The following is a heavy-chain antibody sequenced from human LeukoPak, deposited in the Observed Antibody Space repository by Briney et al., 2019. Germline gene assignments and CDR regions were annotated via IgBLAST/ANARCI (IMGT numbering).Heavy chain of an antibody. CDR3: AKDQRFADLDDY. Sequence: GGSLRLSCAASGFIFNNCAMSWVRQAPGKGLEWVSSISGTGVTAYYADSVKGRFAISRDNSKNTLYLQMSSLRAEDTALYYCAKDQRFADLDDYRGQGTLVTVSS. CDR2: ISGTGVTA. CDR1: GFIFNNCA. V-gene: IGHV3-23*01. J-gene: IGHJ4*02. D-gene: IGHD3/OR15-3a*01.